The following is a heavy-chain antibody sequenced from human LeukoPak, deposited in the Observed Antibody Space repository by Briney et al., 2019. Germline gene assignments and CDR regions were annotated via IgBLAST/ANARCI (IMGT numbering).Heavy chain of an antibody. CDR1: GGSISSYY. D-gene: IGHD3-22*01. CDR3: ARGSGEAYYYDSSGYYFPY. J-gene: IGHJ4*02. CDR2: INHSGST. Sequence: SETLSLTCTVSGGSISSYYWSWIRQPPGKGLEWIGEINHSGSTNYNPSLKSRVTISVDTSKNQFSLKLSSVTAADTGVYYCARGSGEAYYYDSSGYYFPYWGQGTLVTVSS. V-gene: IGHV4-34*01.